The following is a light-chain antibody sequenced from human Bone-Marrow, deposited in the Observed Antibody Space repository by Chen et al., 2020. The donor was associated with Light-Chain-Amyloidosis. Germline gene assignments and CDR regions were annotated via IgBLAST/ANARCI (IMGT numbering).Light chain of an antibody. CDR1: SSDVGGKNH. J-gene: IGLJ1*01. CDR2: EVT. V-gene: IGLV2-14*01. CDR3: SSYTITNTLV. Sequence: QSALTQPASVSGSPGQSITISCTGTSSDVGGKNHVSWYQQHPDKAPKLMIYEVTNRPSWVPDRFSGSKSDNTASLTISGLQTEDEADYFCSSYTITNTLVFGSGTRVTVL.